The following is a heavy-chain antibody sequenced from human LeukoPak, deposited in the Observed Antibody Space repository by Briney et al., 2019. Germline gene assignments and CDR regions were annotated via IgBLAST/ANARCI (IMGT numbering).Heavy chain of an antibody. CDR3: ARDLRSGYDNGMDV. CDR1: GFTFSSYG. J-gene: IGHJ6*02. D-gene: IGHD5-12*01. V-gene: IGHV3-30-3*01. Sequence: PGGSLRLSCAASGFTFSSYGMSWVRQAPGKGLEWVAVISYDGSNKYYADSVKGRFTISRDNSKNTLYLQMNSLRAEDTAVYYCARDLRSGYDNGMDVWGQGTTVTVSS. CDR2: ISYDGSNK.